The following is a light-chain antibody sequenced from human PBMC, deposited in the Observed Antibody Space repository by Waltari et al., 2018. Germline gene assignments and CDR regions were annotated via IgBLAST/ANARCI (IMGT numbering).Light chain of an antibody. CDR1: KLGDKY. CDR3: QAWDSSTAYSPWV. CDR2: QDS. Sequence: SYELTQPPSVSVSPGQTASITCSGDKLGDKYACWYQQKPGQSPVLVIYQDSKRPSGIPERFSGSNSGNTATLTISGTQAMDEADYYCQAWDSSTAYSPWVFGGGTKLTVL. V-gene: IGLV3-1*01. J-gene: IGLJ3*02.